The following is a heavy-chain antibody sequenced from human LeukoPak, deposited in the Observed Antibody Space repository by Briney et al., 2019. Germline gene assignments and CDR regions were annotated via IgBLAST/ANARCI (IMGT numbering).Heavy chain of an antibody. CDR1: GFTFSRYW. CDR3: ARDPYSGNYGNYYYYYMDV. CDR2: IKQDGSEK. Sequence: GGSLRLSCAASGFTFSRYWMSWVRQAPGKGLEWVANIKQDGSEKYYVDSVKGRFTISRDNAKNSLYLQMNSLRAEDTAVYYCARDPYSGNYGNYYYYYMDVWGKGTTVTISS. V-gene: IGHV3-7*01. D-gene: IGHD1-26*01. J-gene: IGHJ6*03.